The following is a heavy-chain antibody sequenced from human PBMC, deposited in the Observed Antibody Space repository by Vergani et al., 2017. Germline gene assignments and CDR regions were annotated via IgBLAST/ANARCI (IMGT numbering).Heavy chain of an antibody. J-gene: IGHJ4*02. CDR2: ISGSSSYV. CDR1: GFSFSSYS. D-gene: IGHD2-21*01. V-gene: IGHV3-21*02. CDR3: ARVLWDCTHIRCSPPSY. Sequence: EVQLVESGGGLVKPGGSLRLSCAASGFSFSSYSMNWVRQAPGKALEWVASISGSSSYVFYRDSVEGRFTITRDNAKKSVYLQMNSLRAEDTAMYFCARVLWDCTHIRCSPPSYWGQGTQVTVSS.